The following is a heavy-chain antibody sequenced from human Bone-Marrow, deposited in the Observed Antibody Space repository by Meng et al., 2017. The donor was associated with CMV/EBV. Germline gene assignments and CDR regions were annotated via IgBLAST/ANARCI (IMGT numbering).Heavy chain of an antibody. Sequence: GESLKISCAASGFTFSSYSMNWVRQAPGKGLEWVSSISSSSSYIYYADSLKGRFTISRDNAKKSLYLLMNSLRAEDTAVYYCASPQLGYDFWSGYSNWGQGTLVTVSS. CDR1: GFTFSSYS. J-gene: IGHJ4*02. D-gene: IGHD3-3*01. CDR3: ASPQLGYDFWSGYSN. V-gene: IGHV3-21*01. CDR2: ISSSSSYI.